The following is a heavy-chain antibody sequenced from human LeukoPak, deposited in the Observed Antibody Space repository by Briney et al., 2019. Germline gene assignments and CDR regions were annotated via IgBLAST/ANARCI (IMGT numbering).Heavy chain of an antibody. CDR1: GFTFSDYY. Sequence: PGGSLRLSCAASGFTFSDYYMSWIRQAPGKGLEWVSYISSSGSTIYYADSVKGRFTISRDNAKNSLYLQMNSLRAEDTAVYYCARAGDNTMIVANFDYWGQGTLVTVSS. V-gene: IGHV3-11*01. D-gene: IGHD3-22*01. CDR3: ARAGDNTMIVANFDY. CDR2: ISSSGSTI. J-gene: IGHJ4*02.